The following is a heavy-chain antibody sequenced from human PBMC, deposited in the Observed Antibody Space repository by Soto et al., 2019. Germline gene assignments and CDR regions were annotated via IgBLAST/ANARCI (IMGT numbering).Heavy chain of an antibody. CDR1: GFTFSRYG. J-gene: IGHJ4*01. V-gene: IGHV3-30*18. Sequence: PGGSLRLSCAASGFTFSRYGMHWVRQAPGKGLEWVAIISYDGNYKHHADSVKGRFTISRDNSKNTLYLQMNSLRAEDTAVYYCGKVSTYYYDTIFVYWGHGTLVGVS. D-gene: IGHD3-22*01. CDR2: ISYDGNYK. CDR3: GKVSTYYYDTIFVY.